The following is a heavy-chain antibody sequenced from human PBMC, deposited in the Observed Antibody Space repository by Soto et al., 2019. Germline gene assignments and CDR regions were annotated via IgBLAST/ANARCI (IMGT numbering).Heavy chain of an antibody. J-gene: IGHJ4*01. CDR1: GDSASSNSAG. D-gene: IGHD1-26*01. CDR3: ARGEQYSGRIFDY. V-gene: IGHV6-1*01. CDR2: TYYRSKWYY. Sequence: PSQTLSLTCAITGDSASSNSAGWSWVRQSPSRGLEWLGRTYYRSKWYYGYAVSVRGRITINPDTSKNQYSLQLNSVTPEDTAVYFCARGEQYSGRIFDYWGQGTLVTVSS.